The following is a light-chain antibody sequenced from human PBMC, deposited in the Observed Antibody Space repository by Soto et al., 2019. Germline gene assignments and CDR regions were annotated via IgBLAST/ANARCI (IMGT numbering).Light chain of an antibody. CDR2: AAS. CDR1: QSVSSTY. CDR3: QQYESSPTT. V-gene: IGKV3-20*01. Sequence: EIGLTQSPGTLSLSPGERATLSCRASQSVSSTYLAWYQQKPGQAPRLLIYAASSRATGIPDRFSGSGSGTDFTLTISRLEAEDFAVYYCQQYESSPTTFGGGTKVEIK. J-gene: IGKJ4*02.